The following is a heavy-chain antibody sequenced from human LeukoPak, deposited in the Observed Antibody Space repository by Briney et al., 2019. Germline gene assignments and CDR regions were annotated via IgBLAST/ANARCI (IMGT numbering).Heavy chain of an antibody. CDR2: INSDGITI. D-gene: IGHD5/OR15-5a*01. V-gene: IGHV3-74*01. Sequence: PGGSLRLSCAASGFTFSNYWIQWVRQVPGKGLMWVSRINSDGITITYADSVKGRFTISRDNAKNTVYLQRNSLTAEDTAVYYCIASTITTRDFWGQGTLVTVSS. CDR3: IASTITTRDF. CDR1: GFTFSNYW. J-gene: IGHJ4*02.